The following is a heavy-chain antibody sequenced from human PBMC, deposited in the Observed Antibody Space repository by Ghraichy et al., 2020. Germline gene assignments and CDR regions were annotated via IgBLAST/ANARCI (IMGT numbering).Heavy chain of an antibody. CDR2: ISRSGGNT. D-gene: IGHD4-11*01. CDR1: GFTFSSYA. V-gene: IGHV3-23*01. J-gene: IGHJ6*02. Sequence: GESLNISCAASGFTFSSYAMSWVRQAPGKGLEWVSAISRSGGNTYYADSVKGRFTISRDNSKNTLYLQMNSLRAEDTAVYYCAKDYSALYYYYGMDVWGQGTTVTVSS. CDR3: AKDYSALYYYYGMDV.